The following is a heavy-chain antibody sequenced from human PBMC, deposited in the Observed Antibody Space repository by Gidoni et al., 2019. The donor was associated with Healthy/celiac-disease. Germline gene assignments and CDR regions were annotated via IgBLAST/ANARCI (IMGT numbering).Heavy chain of an antibody. J-gene: IGHJ4*02. V-gene: IGHV3-33*01. CDR3: ARDIIPCGSSGYYWGY. D-gene: IGHD3-22*01. CDR2: IWYEESNK. Sequence: VQPVALGGGVAQSGRSLSLSCAAPGLTFISLGMHWCRQSPCQGLNGCSQTREKLLKWVAFIWYEESNKNYADSVKVRITSSIDNSKNTLYLQMNSLRAEDTAVYCCARDIIPCGSSGYYWGYWGQGTLVTVSS. CDR1: GLTFISLG.